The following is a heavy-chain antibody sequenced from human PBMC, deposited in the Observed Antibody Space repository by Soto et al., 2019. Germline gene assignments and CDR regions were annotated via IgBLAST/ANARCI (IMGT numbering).Heavy chain of an antibody. V-gene: IGHV4-39*01. CDR2: IYYSGRT. CDR1: GESISSSSYY. Sequence: SETLSLTCIVSGESISSSSYYWGWIRQPPGKGLEWIGSIYYSGRTYYNPSFKSRVTISIDTSKNQFSLKLSSVTATDTAVYYCERQRTTVVTKAYFDHWGQGAMVAVYS. D-gene: IGHD2-21*02. J-gene: IGHJ4*02. CDR3: ERQRTTVVTKAYFDH.